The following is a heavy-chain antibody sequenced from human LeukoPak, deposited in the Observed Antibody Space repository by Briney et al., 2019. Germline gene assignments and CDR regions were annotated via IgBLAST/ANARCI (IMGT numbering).Heavy chain of an antibody. V-gene: IGHV3-53*01. J-gene: IGHJ4*02. Sequence: GGSLRLSCAASGFTFSSYAMSWVRQAPGKGLEWVSVIYSGGSTYYADSVKGRFTISRDNSKNTLYLQMNSLRAEDTAVYYCARLDSSGYYLDYWGQGTLVTVSS. CDR1: GFTFSSYA. CDR2: IYSGGST. D-gene: IGHD3-22*01. CDR3: ARLDSSGYYLDY.